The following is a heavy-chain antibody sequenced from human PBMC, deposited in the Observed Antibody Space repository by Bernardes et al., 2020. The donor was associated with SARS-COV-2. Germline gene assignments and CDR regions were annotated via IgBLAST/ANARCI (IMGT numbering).Heavy chain of an antibody. V-gene: IGHV3-9*01. Sequence: GGSLRLSCAASGFTFDDSAMHWVRQAPGKGLEWVSGISWNSGSIGYADSVKGRFTISRDNAKNSLYLQMNSLRAEDTALYYCAPALDSPHPPFGYWGQGTLVTVSS. J-gene: IGHJ4*02. CDR3: APALDSPHPPFGY. D-gene: IGHD2-2*03. CDR1: GFTFDDSA. CDR2: ISWNSGSI.